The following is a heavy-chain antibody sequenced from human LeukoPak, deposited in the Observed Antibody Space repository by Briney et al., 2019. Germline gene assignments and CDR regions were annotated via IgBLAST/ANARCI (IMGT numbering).Heavy chain of an antibody. CDR3: ARIVGARPYNWFDP. CDR2: IYYSGST. V-gene: IGHV4-59*01. Sequence: PSETQSLTCTVSGGSISSFYWSWLRQPPGKGLEWIGYIYYSGSTNYNPSLKSRVTISVDTSKNQFSLKLSSVTAADTAVYYCARIVGARPYNWFDPWGQGTLVTVSS. CDR1: GGSISSFY. J-gene: IGHJ5*02. D-gene: IGHD1-26*01.